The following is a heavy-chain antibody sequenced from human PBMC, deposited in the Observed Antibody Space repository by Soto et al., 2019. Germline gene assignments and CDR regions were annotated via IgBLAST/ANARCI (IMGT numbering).Heavy chain of an antibody. CDR1: GLIFSNYK. J-gene: IGHJ4*02. V-gene: IGHV3-74*01. CDR3: ARDTNGLHY. CDR2: INTDGSIT. Sequence: GESLKISCAASGLIFSNYKVHWVRQAPGKGLVWVSRINTDGSITDYADSVKGRFTVSRDNAKNTMYLQMNSLTADDTAVYYCARDTNGLHYWGQGTLVTVSS. D-gene: IGHD2-8*01.